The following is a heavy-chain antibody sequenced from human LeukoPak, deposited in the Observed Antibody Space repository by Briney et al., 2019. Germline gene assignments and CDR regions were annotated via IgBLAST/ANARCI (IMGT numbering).Heavy chain of an antibody. J-gene: IGHJ4*02. CDR1: GFTFDDYG. Sequence: GGSLRLSCAASGFTFDDYGMSWVRQAPGKGLEWVSGINWNGGSTGCADSVKGRFTISRDNAKNSLYLQMNSLRAEDTALYYCARGRSLRYFDWLFSYYFDYWGQGTLVTVSS. CDR3: ARGRSLRYFDWLFSYYFDY. V-gene: IGHV3-20*04. D-gene: IGHD3-9*01. CDR2: INWNGGST.